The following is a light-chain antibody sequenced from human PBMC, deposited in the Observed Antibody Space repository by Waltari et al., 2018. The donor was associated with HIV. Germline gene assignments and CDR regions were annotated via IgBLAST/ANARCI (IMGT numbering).Light chain of an antibody. V-gene: IGKV2-30*01. CDR1: KSLVYSDGNTY. CDR2: KVS. CDR3: MQGTHWPSYT. J-gene: IGKJ2*01. Sequence: DVVMTQSPLSLPVTLGQPASLSCSYSKSLVYSDGNTYLSWFQQRPGQSPRRLIYKVSNRDSGVPDRFSGSGSDTDFTLKISRVEAEDVGVYYCMQGTHWPSYTFGQGTKLEIK.